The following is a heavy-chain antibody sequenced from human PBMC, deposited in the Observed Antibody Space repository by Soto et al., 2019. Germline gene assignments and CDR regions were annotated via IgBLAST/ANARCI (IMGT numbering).Heavy chain of an antibody. CDR2: ISGSGGST. D-gene: IGHD5-12*01. CDR1: GFTFSSYA. J-gene: IGHJ4*02. CDR3: AKDAYGWGYDRPSYYFDY. V-gene: IGHV3-23*01. Sequence: GGSLRLSCAASGFTFSSYAMSWVRQAPGKGLEWVSAISGSGGSTYYADSVKGRFTISRDNSKNTLYLQMNSLRAEDTAVYYCAKDAYGWGYDRPSYYFDYWGQGTLVTVSS.